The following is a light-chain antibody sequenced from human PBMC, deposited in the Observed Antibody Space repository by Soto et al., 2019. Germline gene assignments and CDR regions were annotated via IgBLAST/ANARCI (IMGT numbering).Light chain of an antibody. CDR1: QSVSSSY. Sequence: EIVLTQSPGTLSLSPGERATLSCRASQSVSSSYLAWYQQKPGQAPRLLIYGASSRATGIPDRFSGSGSGTDFPLTISRLEHEDFAVYYCQQYGSSPVTFGQGTRLEIK. CDR3: QQYGSSPVT. V-gene: IGKV3-20*01. CDR2: GAS. J-gene: IGKJ5*01.